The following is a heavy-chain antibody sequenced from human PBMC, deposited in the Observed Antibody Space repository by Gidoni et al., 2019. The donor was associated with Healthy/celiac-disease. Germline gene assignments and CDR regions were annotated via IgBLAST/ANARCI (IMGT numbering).Heavy chain of an antibody. CDR3: AREWYSGSYKAGSDY. Sequence: QVQLQESGPGLVKPSETLSLTCAVSGYSISSGYSWGWIRQPPGKGLEWIGSIYHSGSTYYNPSLKSRVTISVDTSKNQFSLKLSSVTAADTAVYYCAREWYSGSYKAGSDYWGQGTLVTVSS. CDR1: GYSISSGYS. J-gene: IGHJ4*02. V-gene: IGHV4-38-2*02. CDR2: IYHSGST. D-gene: IGHD1-26*01.